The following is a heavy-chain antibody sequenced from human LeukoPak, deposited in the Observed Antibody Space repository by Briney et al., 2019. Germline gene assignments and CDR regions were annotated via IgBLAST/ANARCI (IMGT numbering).Heavy chain of an antibody. CDR1: GGSISSYY. V-gene: IGHV4-59*01. J-gene: IGHJ4*02. D-gene: IGHD1-1*01. Sequence: SETLSLSCTVSGGSISSYYWSWIRQPAGKGLEWIGYIYYSGSTNYNPSLKSRVTISVDTSKNQFSLKLSSVTAADTAVYYCARDLRNGPEQYYFDYWGQGTLVTVSS. CDR3: ARDLRNGPEQYYFDY. CDR2: IYYSGST.